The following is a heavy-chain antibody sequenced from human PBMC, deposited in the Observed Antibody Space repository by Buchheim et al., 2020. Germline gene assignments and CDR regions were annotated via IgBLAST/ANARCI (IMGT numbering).Heavy chain of an antibody. CDR3: AASGWPFDY. CDR2: ISGSGANT. Sequence: EVQLLESGGGLIHPGGSLRLSCAASGFTFNSYAMGWVRQAPGKGLEWVSTISGSGANTYNADSVKGRFTISRDNSKNTLYLQMNGLRAEDAAVYYCAASGWPFDYWGQGTL. V-gene: IGHV3-23*01. CDR1: GFTFNSYA. D-gene: IGHD6-19*01. J-gene: IGHJ4*02.